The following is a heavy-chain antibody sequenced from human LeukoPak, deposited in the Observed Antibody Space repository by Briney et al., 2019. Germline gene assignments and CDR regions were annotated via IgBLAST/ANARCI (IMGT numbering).Heavy chain of an antibody. D-gene: IGHD3-10*01. CDR1: GASFGTNY. Sequence: SETLSLTCSVSGASFGTNYWSWIRQAPGKGLEWIGYIYYSGGTNDNPSLKGRVTISADTSKNQFSLNLRSVTAADTAVYYCAKGPGSGTFYRGLFDSWGQGIPVTVSS. CDR3: AKGPGSGTFYRGLFDS. J-gene: IGHJ4*02. CDR2: IYYSGGT. V-gene: IGHV4-59*01.